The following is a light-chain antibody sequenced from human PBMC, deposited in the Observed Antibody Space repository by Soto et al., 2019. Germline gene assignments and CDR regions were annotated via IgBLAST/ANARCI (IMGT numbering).Light chain of an antibody. CDR1: QSVSSY. Sequence: EIVMTQSPATLPLSPPEIATLSCRASQSVSSYLAWYQQKPGQAPMLLIYDASNRATGIPARFSGSGSGTAFSLTISSLETEDFATYYCQQPHNESPLTFGGGTKVEVK. V-gene: IGKV3-11*01. CDR2: DAS. CDR3: QQPHNESPLT. J-gene: IGKJ4*01.